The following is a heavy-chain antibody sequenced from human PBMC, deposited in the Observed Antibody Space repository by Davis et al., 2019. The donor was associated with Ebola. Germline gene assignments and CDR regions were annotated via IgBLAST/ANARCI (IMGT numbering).Heavy chain of an antibody. CDR3: TTYIVVVPAGGMDV. Sequence: GESLKISCAASGFTFSDYYMSWIRQAQGTGLEWVSYISSSSSYTNYADSVKGRFTISRDNAKNSLYLQMNSLRAEDTAVYYCTTYIVVVPAGGMDVWGQGTTVTVSS. CDR2: ISSSSSYT. V-gene: IGHV3-11*03. CDR1: GFTFSDYY. D-gene: IGHD2-2*01. J-gene: IGHJ6*02.